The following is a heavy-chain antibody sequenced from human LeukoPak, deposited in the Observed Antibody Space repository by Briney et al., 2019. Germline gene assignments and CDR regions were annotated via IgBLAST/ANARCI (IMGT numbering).Heavy chain of an antibody. CDR3: ARGPSGYYYG. Sequence: PSETLSLTCTVSGGFIASYSWSWIRQPAGEGLEWIGRIYTSGGSDYNPSLKSRVTMSLDTSKNQFYLKMTSVTAADTAVYYCARGPSGYYYGWGQGILVTVSS. V-gene: IGHV4-4*07. J-gene: IGHJ4*02. D-gene: IGHD3-22*01. CDR2: IYTSGGS. CDR1: GGFIASYS.